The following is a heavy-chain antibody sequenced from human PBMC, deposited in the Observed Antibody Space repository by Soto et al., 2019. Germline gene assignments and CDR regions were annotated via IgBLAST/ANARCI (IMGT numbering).Heavy chain of an antibody. Sequence: SQTLSLTCAISGDSVSSNSAAWNWIRQSPSRGLEWLGRTYYRSKWYNDYAVSVKSRITVNPDTSKNQFSLQLNSVTPEDTAVYYCARDPWLQGYYYYGMDVWGQGTTVTVSS. J-gene: IGHJ6*02. CDR1: GDSVSSNSAA. CDR2: TYYRSKWYN. D-gene: IGHD5-12*01. V-gene: IGHV6-1*01. CDR3: ARDPWLQGYYYYGMDV.